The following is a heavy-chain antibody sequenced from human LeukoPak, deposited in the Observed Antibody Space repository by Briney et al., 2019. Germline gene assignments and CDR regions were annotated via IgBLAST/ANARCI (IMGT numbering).Heavy chain of an antibody. V-gene: IGHV1-46*01. Sequence: ASVKVSCKASGYTFTNYYMHWVRQAPGQGLEWMGIINPSSGSTSYAQKFQGRVTMTRDTSTSTVYMELSSLRSEDTAVYYCARERGSIGFGYWGQGTLVTVSS. J-gene: IGHJ4*02. CDR2: INPSSGST. CDR3: ARERGSIGFGY. CDR1: GYTFTNYY. D-gene: IGHD3-10*01.